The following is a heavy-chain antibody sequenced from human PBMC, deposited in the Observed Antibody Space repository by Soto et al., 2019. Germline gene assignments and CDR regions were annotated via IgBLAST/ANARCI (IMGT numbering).Heavy chain of an antibody. Sequence: QVQLVESGGGVGQPGRSLRLSCAASGFTFSSYAMHWVRQAPGKGLEWVAVISYDGRNKYYADSVKGRFTISRDNSKNTLYLQMNSLRAEDTAVYYCAREFCPTELLPFDPWGQGTLVTVSS. CDR2: ISYDGRNK. J-gene: IGHJ5*02. CDR1: GFTFSSYA. CDR3: AREFCPTELLPFDP. V-gene: IGHV3-30*04. D-gene: IGHD2-15*01.